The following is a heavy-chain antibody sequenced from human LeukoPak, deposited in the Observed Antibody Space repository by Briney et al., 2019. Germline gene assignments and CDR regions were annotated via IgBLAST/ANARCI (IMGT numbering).Heavy chain of an antibody. CDR3: AKDRPNYYGSNGHYYRRGGDY. CDR2: ITSSGDGT. V-gene: IGHV3-23*01. CDR1: GFTFSIYA. J-gene: IGHJ4*02. Sequence: GGSLRLSCAAYGFTFSIYAMSWVRQAPGKGLQWVSSITSSGDGTYYADSVKGRFTISRDNSENMLYLQMNSLRVEDTAVYFCAKDRPNYYGSNGHYYRRGGDYWGQGTLVTVSS. D-gene: IGHD3-22*01.